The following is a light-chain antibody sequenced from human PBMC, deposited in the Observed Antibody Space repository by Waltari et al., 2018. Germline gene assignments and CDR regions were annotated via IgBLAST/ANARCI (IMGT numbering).Light chain of an antibody. CDR3: CSYAGGNTIWV. J-gene: IGLJ3*02. CDR2: EVS. Sequence: QSALTQPASVSGSPGQSITISCTGTSSDVGRYNLVSWYQQHPGKAPKFMIYEVSKRPSGVSDRFSGSKSGNTASLRISGLQAEDEADYYCCSYAGGNTIWVFGGGTKVTVL. CDR1: SSDVGRYNL. V-gene: IGLV2-23*02.